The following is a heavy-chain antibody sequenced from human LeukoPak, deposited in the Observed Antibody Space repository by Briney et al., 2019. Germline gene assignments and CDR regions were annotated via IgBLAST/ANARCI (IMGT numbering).Heavy chain of an antibody. J-gene: IGHJ4*02. Sequence: SETLSLTCTVSGGSISSYYWSWIRQDPGKGLEWIGYIYYSGSTYYNPSLKSRVTISVDTSKNQFSLKLSSVTAADTAVYYCAREVGARTGGYFDYWGQGTLVTVSS. CDR2: IYYSGST. CDR1: GGSISSYY. CDR3: AREVGARTGGYFDY. V-gene: IGHV4-59*06. D-gene: IGHD1-26*01.